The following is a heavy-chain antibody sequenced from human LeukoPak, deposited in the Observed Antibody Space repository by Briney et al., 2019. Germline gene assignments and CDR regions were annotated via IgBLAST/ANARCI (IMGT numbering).Heavy chain of an antibody. J-gene: IGHJ4*02. Sequence: PGGSLRLSCAVSGFTVSNNYMSWVRQAPGKGLEWVSVIYGGVSASYADSVKGRFTISRDNSKNTLYLQMNSLRAEDTALYYCARSDGIAAAGPFDYWGQGTLVTVS. CDR3: ARSDGIAAAGPFDY. CDR2: IYGGVSA. V-gene: IGHV3-53*01. CDR1: GFTVSNNY. D-gene: IGHD6-13*01.